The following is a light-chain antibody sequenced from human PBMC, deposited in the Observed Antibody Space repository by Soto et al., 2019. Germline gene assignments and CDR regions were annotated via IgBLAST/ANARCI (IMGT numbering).Light chain of an antibody. J-gene: IGKJ5*01. CDR1: QDITMY. Sequence: DIQITQSPSSLSASVAARVTITFPASQDITMYLNWYQQKPGKAPKLLIYDASNLQTGVPSRFSGSGYGTDFTFTISSLQPEDIATYYCQQYDNVFTFGQGTRLEIK. CDR3: QQYDNVFT. V-gene: IGKV1-33*01. CDR2: DAS.